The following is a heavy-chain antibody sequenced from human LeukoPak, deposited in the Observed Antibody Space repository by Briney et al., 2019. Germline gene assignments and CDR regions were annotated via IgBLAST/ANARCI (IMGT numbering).Heavy chain of an antibody. CDR3: ARETDDYGDYEGIGYFEY. CDR2: IFYSGST. J-gene: IGHJ4*02. Sequence: SETLSLTCTVSGGSISSYYWSWIRQPPGKGLEWIGYIFYSGSTNYNPSLKSRVTISVDTSKNQFSLKLRSVTAADTAVYYCARETDDYGDYEGIGYFEYWGQGALVTVSS. D-gene: IGHD4-17*01. V-gene: IGHV4-59*01. CDR1: GGSISSYY.